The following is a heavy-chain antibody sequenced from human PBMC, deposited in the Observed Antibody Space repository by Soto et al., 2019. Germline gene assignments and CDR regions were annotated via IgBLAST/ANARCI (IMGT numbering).Heavy chain of an antibody. CDR1: GFTFRFYD. CDR2: ISYDGSNK. D-gene: IGHD6-13*01. V-gene: IGHV3-30*18. CDR3: AKPRIAAAGSPDYYYGMDV. Sequence: GGSLRLSCGTSGFTFRFYDMHWVRQAPGKGLEWVAVISYDGSNKYYADSVKGRFTISRDNSKNTLYLQMNSLRAEDTAVYYCAKPRIAAAGSPDYYYGMDVWGQGTTVTVSS. J-gene: IGHJ6*02.